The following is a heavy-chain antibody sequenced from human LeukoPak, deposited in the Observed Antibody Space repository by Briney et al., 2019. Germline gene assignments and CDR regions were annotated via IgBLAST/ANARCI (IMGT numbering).Heavy chain of an antibody. CDR3: AKDIRSSGWCPDY. V-gene: IGHV3-9*01. Sequence: GGSLRLSCAASGFTFDDYAMHWVRQAPGKGLEWVSGISWNSGSIGYADPVKGRFTISRDNAKNSLYLQMNSLRAEDTALYYCAKDIRSSGWCPDYWGQGTLVTVSS. D-gene: IGHD6-19*01. CDR2: ISWNSGSI. CDR1: GFTFDDYA. J-gene: IGHJ4*02.